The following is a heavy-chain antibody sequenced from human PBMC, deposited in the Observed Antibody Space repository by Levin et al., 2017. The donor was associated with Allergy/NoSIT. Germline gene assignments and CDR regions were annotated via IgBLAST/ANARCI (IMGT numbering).Heavy chain of an antibody. J-gene: IGHJ4*02. CDR3: ARGPLAAAAHC. CDR2: ISGTSSAI. Sequence: GESLKISCAASGFTFRDYYMSWIRQAPGKGLELVSYISGTSSAIIYADSVKGRFTISRDNAQNSLYLQMNSLRAEDTAVYFCARGPLAAAAHCWGRGALVAVSS. V-gene: IGHV3-11*05. CDR1: GFTFRDYY. D-gene: IGHD6-25*01.